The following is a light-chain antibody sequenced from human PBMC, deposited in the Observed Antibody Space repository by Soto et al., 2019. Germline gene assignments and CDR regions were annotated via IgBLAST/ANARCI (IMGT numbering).Light chain of an antibody. CDR3: QQTYSLPQT. CDR2: ATS. CDR1: QSISTY. J-gene: IGKJ4*01. V-gene: IGKV1-39*01. Sequence: DIQMTQSTPSLSASVGDSITITCRASQSISTYLNWYRQKPGKAPELLIFATSSLQRGVPSRFSGSRSGTDFTLIISSLQPGDFETYYCQQTYSLPQTFGGGTKVAI.